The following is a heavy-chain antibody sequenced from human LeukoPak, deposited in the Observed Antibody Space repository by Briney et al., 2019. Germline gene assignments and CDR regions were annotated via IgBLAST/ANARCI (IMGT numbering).Heavy chain of an antibody. CDR3: ASKSGWYLGNWFDP. CDR1: GGTFSSYA. D-gene: IGHD6-19*01. CDR2: IIPIFGTA. J-gene: IGHJ5*02. Sequence: ASVKVSCKASGGTFSSYAISWVRQAPGQGLEWMGGIIPIFGTANYAQKFQGRVTITADESTSTAYMELSSLRSEDTAVYYCASKSGWYLGNWFDPWGQGTLSPSPQ. V-gene: IGHV1-69*13.